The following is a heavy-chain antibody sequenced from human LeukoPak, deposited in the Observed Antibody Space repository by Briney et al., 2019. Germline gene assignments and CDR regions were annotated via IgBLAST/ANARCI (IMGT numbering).Heavy chain of an antibody. CDR2: IRTTAEGAKYA. CDR3: ATDQRYAFDY. V-gene: IGHV3-48*02. Sequence: QPGESLRLSCAASGFTFSSCAMNWVRQAPGKGLEWISNIRTTAEGAKYAYYADSVKGRVTISRDDGKNTLYLHMNSLRDDDTAVYYCATDQRYAFDYWGQGILVTVSS. D-gene: IGHD3-9*01. J-gene: IGHJ4*02. CDR1: GFTFSSCA.